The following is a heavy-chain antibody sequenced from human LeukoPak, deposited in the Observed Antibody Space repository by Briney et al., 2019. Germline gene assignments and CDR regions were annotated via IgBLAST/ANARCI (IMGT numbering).Heavy chain of an antibody. CDR3: ARGDPTEYYYYYYMDV. J-gene: IGHJ6*03. CDR2: IYYSGST. V-gene: IGHV4-59*08. CDR1: GGSISSYY. D-gene: IGHD2-21*01. Sequence: SETLSLTCTVSGGSISSYYWSWIRQPPGKGLEWIGYIYYSGSTNYNPSLKSRVTISVDTSKNQFSLKLSSVTAADTAVYYCARGDPTEYYYYYYMDVWGKGTTVTVSS.